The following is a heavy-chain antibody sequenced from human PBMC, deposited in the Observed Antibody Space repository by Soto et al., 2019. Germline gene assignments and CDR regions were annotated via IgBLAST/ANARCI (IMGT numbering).Heavy chain of an antibody. V-gene: IGHV5-51*01. D-gene: IGHD3-3*01. CDR1: DYTFAAYW. Sequence: GESLKISCNGFDYTFAAYWIGWVRQMPGKGLEWMGVINPRDSDGKYSPPFEGQVTISADKSINTAFLQWRSLKASDNAMYYCARTDYTQDVWYHTYDIWGQGTMVTVSS. CDR2: INPRDSDG. CDR3: ARTDYTQDVWYHTYDI. J-gene: IGHJ3*02.